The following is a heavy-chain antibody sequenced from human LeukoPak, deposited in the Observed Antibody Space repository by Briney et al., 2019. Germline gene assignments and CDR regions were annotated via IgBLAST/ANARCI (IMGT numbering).Heavy chain of an antibody. V-gene: IGHV4-34*01. CDR1: GGSFSGYY. Sequence: SETLSLTCAAYGGSFSGYYWSWIRQPPGKGLEWIGEINHSGSTNYNPSLKSRVTISVDTSKNQFSLKLSSVTAADTAVYYCARGPGGRARYFDYWGQGTLVTVSS. CDR3: ARGPGGRARYFDY. CDR2: INHSGST. J-gene: IGHJ4*02.